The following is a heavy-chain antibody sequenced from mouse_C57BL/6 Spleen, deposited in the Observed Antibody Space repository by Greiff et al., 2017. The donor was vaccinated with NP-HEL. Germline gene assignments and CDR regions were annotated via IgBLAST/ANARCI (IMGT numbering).Heavy chain of an antibody. J-gene: IGHJ3*01. CDR2: IWGDGST. CDR3: ANNHGGLAY. CDR1: GFTLTSYG. Sequence: QVQLKESGPGLVAPSQCLSITCTVSGFTLTSYGVSWVRQPPGKGLEWLGVIWGDGSTNYHSAPISRLSTSKENSKNQVILKLNSLQTDDTATYYCANNHGGLAYWGQGTLVTVSA. V-gene: IGHV2-3*01.